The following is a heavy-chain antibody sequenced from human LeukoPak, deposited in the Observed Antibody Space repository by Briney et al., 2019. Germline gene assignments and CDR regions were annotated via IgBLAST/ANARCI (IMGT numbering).Heavy chain of an antibody. D-gene: IGHD6-19*01. V-gene: IGHV1-3*03. CDR3: AREGYSSGWYRKNAFDI. CDR2: INAGNGNT. Sequence: ASVKVSCKASGYTFTSYAMHWVRQAPGQRLEWMGWINAGNGNTKYSQEFQGRVTITRDTSASTAYMELSSLRSEDMAVYYCAREGYSSGWYRKNAFDIWGQGTMVTVSS. CDR1: GYTFTSYA. J-gene: IGHJ3*02.